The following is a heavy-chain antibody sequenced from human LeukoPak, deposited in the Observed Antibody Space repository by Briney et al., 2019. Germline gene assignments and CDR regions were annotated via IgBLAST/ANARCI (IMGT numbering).Heavy chain of an antibody. CDR1: GSTFDVYA. CDR2: FSWVGGST. J-gene: IGHJ6*02. Sequence: GGSLRLSCAASGSTFDVYAMPGAGHARGRGWGGVSLFSWVGGSTSKADSGNGRFTISRDNSKNPLYLQMNSLRAEDTAVYYCAKDVVTMVRGVITFGFYYYYGMDVWGQGTTVTVSS. V-gene: IGHV3-43D*04. D-gene: IGHD3-10*01. CDR3: AKDVVTMVRGVITFGFYYYYGMDV.